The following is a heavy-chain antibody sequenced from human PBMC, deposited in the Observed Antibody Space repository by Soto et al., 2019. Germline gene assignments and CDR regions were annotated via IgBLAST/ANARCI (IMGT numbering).Heavy chain of an antibody. J-gene: IGHJ4*02. CDR1: GFTFSTYG. D-gene: IGHD4-17*01. CDR2: VSYDGSRK. V-gene: IGHV3-30*18. CDR3: AKDLHGDRAGYHYGADS. Sequence: QVQVVESGGGVVQPGRSLTLSCAASGFTFSTYGMQWVRQAPGKGLEWVAIVSYDGSRKHYVDSVKGRFAISRDNSMNTLYLQLNSLRPEDTAMYYCAKDLHGDRAGYHYGADSWGQETLVTVSS.